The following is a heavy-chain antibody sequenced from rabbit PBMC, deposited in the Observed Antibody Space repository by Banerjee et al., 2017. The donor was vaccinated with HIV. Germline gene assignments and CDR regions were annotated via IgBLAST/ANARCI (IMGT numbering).Heavy chain of an antibody. CDR2: IYAGSSGTT. CDR3: ARDLAGVIGWNFNL. Sequence: QEQLVESGGDLVKPGASLTLTCTASGFSFSSGYDMCWVRQAPGKGLEWIACIYAGSSGTTYYASWAKGRFTISKTSSTTVTLQMTSLTAADTATYFCARDLAGVIGWNFNLWGPGTLVTVS. V-gene: IGHV1S45*01. CDR1: GFSFSSGYD. D-gene: IGHD4-1*01. J-gene: IGHJ4*01.